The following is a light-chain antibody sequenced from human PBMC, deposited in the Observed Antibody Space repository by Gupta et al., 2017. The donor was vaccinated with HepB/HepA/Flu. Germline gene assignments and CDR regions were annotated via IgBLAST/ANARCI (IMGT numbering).Light chain of an antibody. Sequence: DILMTQSPSSLSASVGDRVTITCRASQSIVIYLSWYQQKPGKAPKLLIYAASNLQSGVPSRFSGSGSGTDFTLTMSSLQPEDLATYYCQQSYSAPSFGGGTKVEIK. J-gene: IGKJ4*01. CDR2: AAS. CDR3: QQSYSAPS. V-gene: IGKV1-39*01. CDR1: QSIVIY.